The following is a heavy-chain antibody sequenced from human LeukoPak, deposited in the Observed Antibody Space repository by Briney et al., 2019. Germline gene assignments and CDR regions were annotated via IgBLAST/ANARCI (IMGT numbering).Heavy chain of an antibody. J-gene: IGHJ6*02. CDR2: INHSGST. Sequence: PSETLSLTCAVYGGSFSNYFWSWIRQPPGKGLDWIGEINHSGSTNYNPSLKSRVTISVDKSKNQFSPKLSSVTAADTAVYYCARDLPVAGTRYYYGMDVWGQGTTVTVSS. V-gene: IGHV4-34*01. D-gene: IGHD6-19*01. CDR1: GGSFSNYF. CDR3: ARDLPVAGTRYYYGMDV.